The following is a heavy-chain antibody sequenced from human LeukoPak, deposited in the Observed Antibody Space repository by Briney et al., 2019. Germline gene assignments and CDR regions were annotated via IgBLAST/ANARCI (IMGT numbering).Heavy chain of an antibody. D-gene: IGHD2-15*01. CDR1: GGSISSGGYY. Sequence: PSETLSLTCTVSGGSISSGGYYWSWVRQHPGEGLEWVGYIYYSGSTYYSPSLKSRVTISVDTSENQFSLKLSSVTAADTAVYYCARGTCSGGSCFGVTDAFDIWGQGTMVTVAS. V-gene: IGHV4-31*03. CDR3: ARGTCSGGSCFGVTDAFDI. CDR2: IYYSGST. J-gene: IGHJ3*02.